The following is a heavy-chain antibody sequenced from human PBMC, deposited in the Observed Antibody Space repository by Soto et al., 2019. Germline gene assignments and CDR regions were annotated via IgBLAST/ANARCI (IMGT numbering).Heavy chain of an antibody. CDR2: INHSGST. D-gene: IGHD5-18*01. CDR1: GGSFSGYY. V-gene: IGHV4-34*01. Sequence: QVQLQQWGAGLLKPSETLSLTCAVYGGSFSGYYWSWIRQPPGKGLEWIGEINHSGSTNYNPSLKSRVTISVDTSKNQFSLKLSSVTAADTAVYYCARGGGYSYAQRNWFDPWGQGTLVTVSS. CDR3: ARGGGYSYAQRNWFDP. J-gene: IGHJ5*02.